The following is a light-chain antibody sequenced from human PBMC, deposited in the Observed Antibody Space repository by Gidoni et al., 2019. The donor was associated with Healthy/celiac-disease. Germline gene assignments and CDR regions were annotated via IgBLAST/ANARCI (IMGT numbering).Light chain of an antibody. CDR2: AAS. CDR1: QGISSY. J-gene: IGKJ4*01. V-gene: IGKV1-8*01. Sequence: AIRMTQSPSSFSSSPGDRVTITCRASQGISSYLAWYQQQPGKAPKLLIYAASTLQSGVPSRFSGSGSGTDFTRTISCLQSEDFATYYCQQYYSYPLTFXGXTKVEIK. CDR3: QQYYSYPLT.